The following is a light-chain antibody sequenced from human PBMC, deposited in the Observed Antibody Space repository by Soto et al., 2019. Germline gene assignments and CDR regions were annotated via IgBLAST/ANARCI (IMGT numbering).Light chain of an antibody. CDR1: SSDVGSYNL. Sequence: QSALTQPASVSGSPGQSITISCTGTSSDVGSYNLVSWYQQHPGKAPKLMIYEVTKRPSGVSNRFSGSKSDNTASLTISGLQAEDEADYYCCSYAGSNYVFGTGTKLTVL. CDR3: CSYAGSNYV. CDR2: EVT. V-gene: IGLV2-23*02. J-gene: IGLJ1*01.